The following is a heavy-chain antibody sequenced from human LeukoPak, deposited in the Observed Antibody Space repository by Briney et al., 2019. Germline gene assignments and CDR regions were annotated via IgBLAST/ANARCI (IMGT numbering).Heavy chain of an antibody. J-gene: IGHJ1*01. D-gene: IGHD3-22*01. CDR1: GGTFSSYA. CDR2: IIPIFGTA. Sequence: SVKVSCKASGGTFSSYAISWVRQAPGQGLEWMGRIIPIFGTANYAQKFQGRVTITTDESTSTAYMELSSLRSEDTAVYYCARSYYDSSGYFQHWGQGTLVTVSS. V-gene: IGHV1-69*05. CDR3: ARSYYDSSGYFQH.